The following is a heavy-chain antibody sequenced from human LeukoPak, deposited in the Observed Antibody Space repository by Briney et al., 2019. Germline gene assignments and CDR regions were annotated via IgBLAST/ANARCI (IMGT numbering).Heavy chain of an antibody. V-gene: IGHV1-18*01. Sequence: ASVKVSCKASGYTFTSYGISRVRQAPGQGLEWMGWISAYNGNTNYAQKLQGRVTMTTDTSTSTAYMELRSLRSDDTAVYYCARTSSSSGYYYYMDVWGKGTTVTVSS. CDR1: GYTFTSYG. D-gene: IGHD6-6*01. CDR3: ARTSSSSGYYYYMDV. CDR2: ISAYNGNT. J-gene: IGHJ6*03.